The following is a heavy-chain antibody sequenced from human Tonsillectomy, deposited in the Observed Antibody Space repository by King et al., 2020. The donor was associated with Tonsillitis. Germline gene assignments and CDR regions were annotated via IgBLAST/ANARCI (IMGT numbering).Heavy chain of an antibody. Sequence: VQLVESGGGVVQPGGSLRVSCAASGFTFSNYGMHWVRQAPDKGPEWVAFIRYDGSNKYYADSVKGRFTISRDNSKNTLFLQMNSLRADDTAEYYCAKDTFNPVVVAAYYGMDVWGQGTTVTVSS. CDR2: IRYDGSNK. CDR1: GFTFSNYG. D-gene: IGHD2-15*01. CDR3: AKDTFNPVVVAAYYGMDV. V-gene: IGHV3-30*02. J-gene: IGHJ6*02.